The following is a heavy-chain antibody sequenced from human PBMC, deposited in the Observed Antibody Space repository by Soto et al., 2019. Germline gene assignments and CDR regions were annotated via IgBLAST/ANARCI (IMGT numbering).Heavy chain of an antibody. V-gene: IGHV4-31*03. Sequence: QVQLQESGPGLVKPSQTLSLTCTVSGDSISSTGFYWNWIRQHPGKGLEWIGYVYSSGSTYYDPSLKSRVTISVDTSKNQFSLRMTSVTAADTAIYYCARGFSSWTDNHYYYYMDVWGKGTTVTVSS. J-gene: IGHJ6*03. CDR2: VYSSGST. D-gene: IGHD6-13*01. CDR3: ARGFSSWTDNHYYYYMDV. CDR1: GDSISSTGFY.